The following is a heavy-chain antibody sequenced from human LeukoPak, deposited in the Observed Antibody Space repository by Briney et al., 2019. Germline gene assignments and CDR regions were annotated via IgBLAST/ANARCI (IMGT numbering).Heavy chain of an antibody. D-gene: IGHD3-10*01. CDR2: ISAYNGNT. CDR1: GYTFTSYG. CDR3: ARDMGILWFGEFPTNWFDP. V-gene: IGHV1-18*01. J-gene: IGHJ5*02. Sequence: ASVKVSCKASGYTFTSYGISWVRQAPGQGLDWMGWISAYNGNTNYAQKLQGRATMTTDTSTSTTYMEMRSMRSDETAVYYCARDMGILWFGEFPTNWFDPWGQGTLVTVSS.